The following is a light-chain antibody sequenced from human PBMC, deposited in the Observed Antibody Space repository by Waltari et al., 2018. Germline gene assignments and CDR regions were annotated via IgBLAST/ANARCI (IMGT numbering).Light chain of an antibody. CDR1: QTVRSY. Sequence: EIVLPQSPATLSLSPGERATLSCRASQTVRSYLAWYQQRPGQTPRLLIFDASSRATGISAKFSGSGSGTDFTLTVSNLEPEDFAVYYCQQRSNWPYTFGQGTRVEIK. V-gene: IGKV3-11*01. J-gene: IGKJ2*01. CDR2: DAS. CDR3: QQRSNWPYT.